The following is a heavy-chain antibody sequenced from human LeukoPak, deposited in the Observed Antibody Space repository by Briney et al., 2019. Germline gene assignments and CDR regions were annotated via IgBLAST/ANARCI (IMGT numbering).Heavy chain of an antibody. CDR2: IYYSGST. J-gene: IGHJ4*02. V-gene: IGHV4-59*08. D-gene: IGHD3-10*01. CDR3: ARQNFAGSSRPYFDY. CDR1: GGSISSYY. Sequence: SETLSLTCSVSGGSISSYYWSWIRQPPGKGLEWIGYIYYSGSTNYNPSLKSRVTISVDTSKNQFSLKLSSVTAADTAVYYCARQNFAGSSRPYFDYWGQGTLVTVSS.